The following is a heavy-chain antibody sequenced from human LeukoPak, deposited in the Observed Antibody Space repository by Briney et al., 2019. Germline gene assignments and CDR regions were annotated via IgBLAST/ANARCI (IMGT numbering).Heavy chain of an antibody. J-gene: IGHJ4*02. CDR3: ATKPTYYYDSSSYSKYDY. D-gene: IGHD3-22*01. CDR2: ISGSGLST. V-gene: IGHV3-23*01. CDR1: GFTFSSYA. Sequence: GGSLRLSCAASGFTFSSYAMGWVRQAPGKGLEWLSAISGSGLSTYYADSVKGRFTISRDNSRNTLYLQMNSLRAEDTAVYYCATKPTYYYDSSSYSKYDYWGQGTLVTVSS.